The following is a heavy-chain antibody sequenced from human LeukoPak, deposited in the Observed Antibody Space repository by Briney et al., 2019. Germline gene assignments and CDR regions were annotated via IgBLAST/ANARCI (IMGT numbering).Heavy chain of an antibody. D-gene: IGHD4-17*01. J-gene: IGHJ4*02. CDR3: TRDRNTASLFDY. V-gene: IGHV4-30-4*02. CDR1: GGSISSGDYY. Sequence: PSETLSLTCTVSGGSISSGDYYWSWIRQPPGKGLEWIGYIYYSGSTYYNPSLKSRVTISLDTSKNQFSLELNSVTAADTAVYFCTRDRNTASLFDYWGQGTLVTVSS. CDR2: IYYSGST.